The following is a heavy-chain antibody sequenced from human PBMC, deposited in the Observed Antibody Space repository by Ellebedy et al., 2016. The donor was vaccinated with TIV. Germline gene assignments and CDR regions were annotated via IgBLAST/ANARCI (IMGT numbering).Heavy chain of an antibody. Sequence: GESLKISXAASGFTFSNAWMSWVRQAPGKGLEWVGRIKSKTDGGTTDYAAPVKGRFTISRDDSKNTLYLQMNSLKTEDTAVYYCTTGPMIVVVNPWGQGTLVTVSS. D-gene: IGHD3-22*01. CDR2: IKSKTDGGTT. CDR3: TTGPMIVVVNP. CDR1: GFTFSNAW. J-gene: IGHJ5*02. V-gene: IGHV3-15*01.